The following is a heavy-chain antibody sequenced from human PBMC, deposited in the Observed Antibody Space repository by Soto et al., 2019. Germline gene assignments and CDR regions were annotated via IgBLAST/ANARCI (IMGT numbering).Heavy chain of an antibody. D-gene: IGHD3-22*01. CDR1: GYRFTSYW. CDR3: ARKDKSGYFNWFDP. J-gene: IGHJ5*02. V-gene: IGHV5-51*01. Sequence: GESLEISCRTPGYRFTSYWIAWVRQMPGKGLEWMGIIFPSDSDTRYSPSFQGQVTISADRSTSTVFLQWAGLKASDTAVYFCARKDKSGYFNWFDPWGQGTLVTVSS. CDR2: IFPSDSDT.